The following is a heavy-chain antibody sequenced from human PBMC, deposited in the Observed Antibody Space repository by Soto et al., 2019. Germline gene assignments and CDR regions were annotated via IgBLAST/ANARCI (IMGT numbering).Heavy chain of an antibody. J-gene: IGHJ3*02. Sequence: QVQLVESGGGVVQPGRSLRLSCAAYEFTFSSYGMHWVRQAPGKGLVWVAVVRYDGSNKYYAVSVKGRFTISRDNSKNTLYLQMTSLRAEDTAVQYCARGTPMVRAVRTFDICGQGTMVTVSS. CDR3: ARGTPMVRAVRTFDI. CDR1: EFTFSSYG. CDR2: VRYDGSNK. V-gene: IGHV3-33*01. D-gene: IGHD3-10*01.